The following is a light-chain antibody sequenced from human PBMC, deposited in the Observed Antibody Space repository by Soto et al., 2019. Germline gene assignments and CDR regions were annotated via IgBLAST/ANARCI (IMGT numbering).Light chain of an antibody. Sequence: EIVMTQSPATLSVSPGERATLSCRASQSVSSNLAWYQQNPGQAPRLLISGASTRATGIPARFSGSGSGTEFTLTISSLQSEDFAVDYCQHYNNWPPWTFGQGTKVEIK. V-gene: IGKV3-15*01. CDR3: QHYNNWPPWT. CDR1: QSVSSN. J-gene: IGKJ1*01. CDR2: GAS.